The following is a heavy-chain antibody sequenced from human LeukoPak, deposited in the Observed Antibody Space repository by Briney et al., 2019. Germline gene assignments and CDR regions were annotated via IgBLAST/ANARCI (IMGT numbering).Heavy chain of an antibody. J-gene: IGHJ4*02. Sequence: EASVKVSCKASGYTFTTYGISWVRQAPGQGLEWMGWISYYNGNTNYAQKFQGRVTMTTDTSTSTAYMELRSLRSDDTAVYYCARGVDIVVAPVASGLPYYFDYWGQGTLVTVSS. CDR2: ISYYNGNT. D-gene: IGHD2-2*01. V-gene: IGHV1-18*01. CDR1: GYTFTTYG. CDR3: ARGVDIVVAPVASGLPYYFDY.